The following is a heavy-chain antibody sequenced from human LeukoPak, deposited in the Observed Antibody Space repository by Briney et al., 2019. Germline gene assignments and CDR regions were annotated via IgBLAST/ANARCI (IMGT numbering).Heavy chain of an antibody. CDR2: IYGGST. J-gene: IGHJ6*03. V-gene: IGHV3-53*01. Sequence: GGSLRLSCAASGFTVSDNYMTWVRQAPGKGLEWVSIIYGGSTYYADSVKGRFTISRDNSKNTVYLQMNSLRAEDTAVYYCARDFEGVHRTTNSYTYYYYMDVWGKGTTVVVSS. CDR1: GFTVSDNY. CDR3: ARDFEGVHRTTNSYTYYYYMDV. D-gene: IGHD2/OR15-2a*01.